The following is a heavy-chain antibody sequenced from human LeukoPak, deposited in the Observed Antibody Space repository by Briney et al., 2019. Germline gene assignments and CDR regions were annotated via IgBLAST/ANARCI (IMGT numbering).Heavy chain of an antibody. CDR1: GYTFSSYG. J-gene: IGHJ3*02. CDR2: ISGYNGNT. Sequence: GASVKVSCKASGYTFSSYGISWVRQAPGQGLEWMGWISGYNGNTNYAQKLQGRVTMTTDTSTSTAYMELRSLISDDTAVYYCARGLVVWSNQGYDAFDIWGQGTMVTVSS. D-gene: IGHD2-2*01. V-gene: IGHV1-18*01. CDR3: ARGLVVWSNQGYDAFDI.